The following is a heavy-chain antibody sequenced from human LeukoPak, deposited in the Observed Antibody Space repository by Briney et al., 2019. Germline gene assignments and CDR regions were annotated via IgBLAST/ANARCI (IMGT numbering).Heavy chain of an antibody. Sequence: SETLSLTCTVSGGSISSSSYYWGWIRRPPGKGLEWIGSIYYSGSTYYNPSLKSRVTISVDTSKNQFSPKLSSVTAADTAVYYCASIPGYSSGGYYYYYMDVWGKGTTVTVSS. V-gene: IGHV4-39*01. CDR2: IYYSGST. D-gene: IGHD6-19*01. CDR3: ASIPGYSSGGYYYYYMDV. J-gene: IGHJ6*03. CDR1: GGSISSSSYY.